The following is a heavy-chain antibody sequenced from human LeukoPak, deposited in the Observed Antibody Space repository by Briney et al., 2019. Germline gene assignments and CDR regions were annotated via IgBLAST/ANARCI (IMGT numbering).Heavy chain of an antibody. CDR1: GGSISSYY. CDR2: IYYSGST. CDR3: ARQGYDILACYINAFDI. V-gene: IGHV4-59*08. J-gene: IGHJ3*02. Sequence: SETLSLTCTVSGGSISSYYWSWIRQPPGKGLEWIGYIYYSGSTNYNPSLKSRVTISVDTSKNQFSLKLSSVTAADTAIYYCARQGYDILACYINAFDIWGQGKIVTVSS. D-gene: IGHD3-9*01.